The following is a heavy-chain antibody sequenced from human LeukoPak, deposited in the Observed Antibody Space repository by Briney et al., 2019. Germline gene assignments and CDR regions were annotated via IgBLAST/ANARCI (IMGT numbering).Heavy chain of an antibody. CDR2: ISAYNGVT. CDR1: GCTFIGYA. V-gene: IGHV1-18*01. J-gene: IGHJ6*02. Sequence: GASVKVSCKASGCTFIGYAVSSVRQAPGQGLEWIGWISAYNGVTNYAQKFQGRVTMTTDTSTTTGYMELRSLRSDDTAVYYCARGQLRYYGSGSYYSDMDVWGQGTTVTVSS. D-gene: IGHD3-10*01. CDR3: ARGQLRYYGSGSYYSDMDV.